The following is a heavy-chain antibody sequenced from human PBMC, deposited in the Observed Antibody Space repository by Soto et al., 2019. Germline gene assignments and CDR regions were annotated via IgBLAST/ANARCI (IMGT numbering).Heavy chain of an antibody. CDR1: GYSFTSYW. CDR3: ARRNAYYYGSATHYGMDV. Sequence: RGESLKISCKGSGYSFTSYWISWVRQMPGKGLEWMGRIDPSDSYTKYSPSFQGHVTISADKSISTAYLQWSSLKASDTAMYYCARRNAYYYGSATHYGMDVWGQGTTVTVSS. V-gene: IGHV5-10-1*01. CDR2: IDPSDSYT. J-gene: IGHJ6*02. D-gene: IGHD3-10*01.